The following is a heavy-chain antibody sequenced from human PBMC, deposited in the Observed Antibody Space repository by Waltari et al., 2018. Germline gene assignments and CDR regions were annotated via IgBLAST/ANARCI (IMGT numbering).Heavy chain of an antibody. CDR2: INAGNGNT. V-gene: IGHV1-3*01. D-gene: IGHD6-6*01. J-gene: IGHJ4*02. Sequence: QVQLVQSGAEVKKPGASVKVSCKASGYTFTSYAMHWVRQAPGQRLEWMGWINAGNGNTKYSQKFQGRVTLTRDTSASTAYMELSSLRSEDTAVYYCARDPSSSREGYFDYWGQGTLVTVSS. CDR3: ARDPSSSREGYFDY. CDR1: GYTFTSYA.